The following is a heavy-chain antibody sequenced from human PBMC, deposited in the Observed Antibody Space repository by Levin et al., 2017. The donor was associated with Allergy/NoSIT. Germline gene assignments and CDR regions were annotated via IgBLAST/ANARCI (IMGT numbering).Heavy chain of an antibody. J-gene: IGHJ5*02. V-gene: IGHV1-69*02. Sequence: SVKVSCKASGGTFSSYTISWVRQAPGQGLEWMGRIIPILGIANYAQKFQGRVTITADKSTSTAYMELSSLRSEDTAVYYCAGSGIAAAGDPPNWFDPWGQGTLVTVSS. CDR1: GGTFSSYT. CDR3: AGSGIAAAGDPPNWFDP. CDR2: IIPILGIA. D-gene: IGHD6-13*01.